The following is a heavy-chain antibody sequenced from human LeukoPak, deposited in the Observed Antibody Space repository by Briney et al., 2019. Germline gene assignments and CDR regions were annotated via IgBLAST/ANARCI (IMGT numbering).Heavy chain of an antibody. CDR2: IYYSGST. D-gene: IGHD3-22*01. CDR3: ARGEMYYYDSSGFIRPYYYGMDV. Sequence: SETLCLTCTVSGVSFSSYYWSWIRQPPGKGLEWIGYIYYSGSTNYNPSLKSRVTISVDTSKNQFSLKLSSVTAADTAVYYCARGEMYYYDSSGFIRPYYYGMDVWGQGTTVTVSS. V-gene: IGHV4-59*08. CDR1: GVSFSSYY. J-gene: IGHJ6*02.